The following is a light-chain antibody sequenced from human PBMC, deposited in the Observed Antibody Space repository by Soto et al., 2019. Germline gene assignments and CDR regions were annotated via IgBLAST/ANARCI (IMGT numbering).Light chain of an antibody. Sequence: DIPLTQSPSSLSASVGDRVTITCRASQSINTFLNWYQHKPGNAPRLLIYAASNLQGGVPSRFSGSGSGTDFTLTIGSLLPEDFATYYCQQSYNTVPIFGGGTKVEIK. CDR3: QQSYNTVPI. V-gene: IGKV1-39*01. CDR2: AAS. CDR1: QSINTF. J-gene: IGKJ4*01.